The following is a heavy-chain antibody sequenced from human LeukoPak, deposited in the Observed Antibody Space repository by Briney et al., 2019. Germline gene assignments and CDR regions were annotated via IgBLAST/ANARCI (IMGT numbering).Heavy chain of an antibody. Sequence: SETLSLTCTVSGGSISSGDYYWSWIHQPPGKGLEWIGYIYYSGSTYYNPSLKSRVTISVDTSKNQFSLKLSSVTAADTAVYYCARDRPMVTNAFDIWGQGTMVTVSS. V-gene: IGHV4-30-4*01. J-gene: IGHJ3*02. CDR3: ARDRPMVTNAFDI. CDR2: IYYSGST. D-gene: IGHD5-18*01. CDR1: GGSISSGDYY.